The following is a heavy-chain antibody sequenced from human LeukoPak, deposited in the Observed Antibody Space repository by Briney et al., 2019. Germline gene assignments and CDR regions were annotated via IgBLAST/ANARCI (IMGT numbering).Heavy chain of an antibody. V-gene: IGHV1-2*02. Sequence: ASVKVSCKASGYTFTGYYMHWVRQAPGQGLEWMGWINPNSGGTNYAQEFQGRVTITRDTSISTAYMELSRLRSDDTAVYYCARGDLVSELDYWGQGTLVTVSS. D-gene: IGHD2-2*01. J-gene: IGHJ4*02. CDR3: ARGDLVSELDY. CDR1: GYTFTGYY. CDR2: INPNSGGT.